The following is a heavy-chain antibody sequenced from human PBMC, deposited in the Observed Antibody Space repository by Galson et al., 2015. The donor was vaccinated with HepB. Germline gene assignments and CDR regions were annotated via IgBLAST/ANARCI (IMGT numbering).Heavy chain of an antibody. Sequence: SVKVSCKASGYTFTAYAIHWVRQAPGQRLEWMGWSSAYNHYTNYAQKLQGRVTMTTDTSTSTAYMELRSLRSDDTAVYYCARGALIVVVDANPNNWFDPWGQGTLVTVSS. D-gene: IGHD2-15*01. V-gene: IGHV1-18*01. CDR3: ARGALIVVVDANPNNWFDP. J-gene: IGHJ5*02. CDR1: GYTFTAYA. CDR2: SSAYNHYT.